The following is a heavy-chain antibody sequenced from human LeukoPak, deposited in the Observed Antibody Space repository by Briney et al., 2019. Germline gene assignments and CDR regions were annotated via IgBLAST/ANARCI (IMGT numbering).Heavy chain of an antibody. CDR3: ARAYHADRQAYSSGWYSDY. V-gene: IGHV1-18*01. Sequence: GASVKVSCKASGYTFRSYDITWVRQAPGQGLEWMGWISPNNGNTNYAQKFQGRVTMTTDTPTSTAYMEMRSLRSDDTAVYYCARAYHADRQAYSSGWYSDYWGQGTLVTVSS. CDR1: GYTFRSYD. J-gene: IGHJ4*02. D-gene: IGHD6-19*01. CDR2: ISPNNGNT.